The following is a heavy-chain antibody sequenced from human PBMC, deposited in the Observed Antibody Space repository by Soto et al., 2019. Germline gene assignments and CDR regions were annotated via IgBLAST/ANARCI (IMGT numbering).Heavy chain of an antibody. CDR3: AKFLVGPDYYFDY. CDR1: GFTFSSYA. V-gene: IGHV3-23*01. J-gene: IGHJ4*02. CDR2: ISGSGGST. Sequence: PEGSLRVSCAASGFTFSSYAMSWVLKTPGKGLEWVSAISGSGGSTYYADSVKGRFTISRDNSKNTLYLQMNSLRAEDTAVYYCAKFLVGPDYYFDYSGQGTLVTVSS. D-gene: IGHD6-6*01.